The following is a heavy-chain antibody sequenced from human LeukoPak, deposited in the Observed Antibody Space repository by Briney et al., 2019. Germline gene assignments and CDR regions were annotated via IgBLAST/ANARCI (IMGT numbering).Heavy chain of an antibody. Sequence: PSETLSLTCTVSGGSISSGDYYWSWIRQPPGKGLEWIGYIYYSGSTYYNPSLKSRVTMSVDTSKNQFSLKLSSVTAADTAVYYCARAPGIAAAGDEREYYFDYWGQGTLVTVSS. D-gene: IGHD6-13*01. J-gene: IGHJ4*02. CDR3: ARAPGIAAAGDEREYYFDY. V-gene: IGHV4-30-4*01. CDR2: IYYSGST. CDR1: GGSISSGDYY.